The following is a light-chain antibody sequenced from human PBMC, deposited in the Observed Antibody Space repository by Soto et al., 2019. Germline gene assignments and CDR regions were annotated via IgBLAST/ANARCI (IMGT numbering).Light chain of an antibody. Sequence: DILLTQSPGTLSLSPGERASLSCRASQSVSSGYLAWYQQKPGQAPRLLIYGASSRATGIPDRFSGSGSGTDFTLTISRLEPEDFAVYYCQQYSRSPRTFGQGTKVEVK. CDR2: GAS. CDR3: QQYSRSPRT. V-gene: IGKV3-20*01. CDR1: QSVSSGY. J-gene: IGKJ1*01.